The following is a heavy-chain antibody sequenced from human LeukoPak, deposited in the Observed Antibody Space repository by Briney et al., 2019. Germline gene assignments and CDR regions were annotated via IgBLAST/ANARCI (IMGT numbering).Heavy chain of an antibody. D-gene: IGHD2-15*01. J-gene: IGHJ4*02. CDR1: GFTLSSYA. Sequence: GGSLRLSCAASGFTLSSYAMSWVRQAPGKGLEWVSAISGSGGSTYYADSVKGRFTISRDNSKNTLYLQMNSLRAEDTAVYYCARALVGSGYCSGGSCYPTGYWGQGTLVTVSS. CDR3: ARALVGSGYCSGGSCYPTGY. CDR2: ISGSGGST. V-gene: IGHV3-23*01.